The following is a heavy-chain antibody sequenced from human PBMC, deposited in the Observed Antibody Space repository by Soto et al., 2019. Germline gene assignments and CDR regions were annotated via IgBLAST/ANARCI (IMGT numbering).Heavy chain of an antibody. CDR1: GFTFSSYA. CDR3: ARVMGPKDLHDAFDI. CDR2: ISYDGSNK. Sequence: GGSLRLSCAASGFTFSSYAMHWVRQAPGKGLEWVAVISYDGSNKYYADSVKGRFTISRDNSKNTLYLQMNSLRAEDTAVYYCARVMGPKDLHDAFDIWGQGTMVTVSS. V-gene: IGHV3-30-3*01. J-gene: IGHJ3*02. D-gene: IGHD4-4*01.